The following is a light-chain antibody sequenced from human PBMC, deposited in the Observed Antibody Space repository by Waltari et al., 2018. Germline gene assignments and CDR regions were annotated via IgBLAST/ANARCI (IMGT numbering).Light chain of an antibody. V-gene: IGLV3-19*01. CDR1: SLRSYY. CDR3: NSRDSSGPVV. CDR2: GKN. Sequence: SSELTQDPAVSVALGQTVRITCQGDSLRSYYASWYQQKPGQAPVLVIYGKNNRPSWIPDRFSGSSSGNTASLTITGAQAEDEADYYCNSRDSSGPVVFGGGTKLTVL. J-gene: IGLJ2*01.